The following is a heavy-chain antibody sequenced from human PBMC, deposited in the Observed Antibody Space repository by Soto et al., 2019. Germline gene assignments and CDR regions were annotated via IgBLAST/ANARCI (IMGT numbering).Heavy chain of an antibody. D-gene: IGHD3-22*01. CDR2: IYYSGST. CDR1: GGSISSSSYY. Sequence: SETLSLTCTVSGGSISSSSYYWGWIRQPPGKGLEWIGSIYYSGSTYYNPSLKSRVTISVDTSKNHFSLKLSSVTAADTAVYYCATKFYDSSAYSIAYWGQGTLVTVSS. CDR3: ATKFYDSSAYSIAY. V-gene: IGHV4-39*01. J-gene: IGHJ4*02.